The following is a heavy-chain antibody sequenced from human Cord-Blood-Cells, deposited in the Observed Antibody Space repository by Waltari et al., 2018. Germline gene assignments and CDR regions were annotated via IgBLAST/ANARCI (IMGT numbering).Heavy chain of an antibody. CDR3: ARGSLLSGYDYYDSSGYFDY. D-gene: IGHD3-22*01. J-gene: IGHJ4*02. Sequence: QLQLQESGSGLVKPSQTLSLTCAVSGGSISSGGYSWSWIRQPPGKGLEWIGYIYHSGSTYYNPSIKSRVTISVDRSKNQFSLKLSSVTAADTAVYYCARGSLLSGYDYYDSSGYFDYWGQGTLVTVSS. CDR1: GGSISSGGYS. CDR2: IYHSGST. V-gene: IGHV4-30-2*01.